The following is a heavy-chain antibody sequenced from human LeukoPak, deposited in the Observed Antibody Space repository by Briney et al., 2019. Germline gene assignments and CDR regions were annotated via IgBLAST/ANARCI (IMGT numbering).Heavy chain of an antibody. V-gene: IGHV3-33*01. CDR1: GFTFSSYG. CDR3: ARGRTPSTVTTSLDAFDI. Sequence: GGSLRLSCAASGFTFSSYGMHWVRQAPGKGLEWVAVIWYDGSNKYYADSVKGRFTISRDNSRNTLYLQMNSLRAEDTAVYYCARGRTPSTVTTSLDAFDIWGQGTMVIVSS. D-gene: IGHD4-17*01. CDR2: IWYDGSNK. J-gene: IGHJ3*02.